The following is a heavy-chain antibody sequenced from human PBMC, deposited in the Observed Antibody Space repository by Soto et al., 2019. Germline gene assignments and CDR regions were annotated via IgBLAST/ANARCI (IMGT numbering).Heavy chain of an antibody. D-gene: IGHD1-7*01. J-gene: IGHJ4*02. CDR1: GGTXSSYA. Sequence: GXSXKVSCEAAGGTXSSYAIGWVRQAPGQGLEWMGGISPIFGTAKYAKKFQGRVTITADESTRTAYMELSSLRSEDTAVYYCARDYRITGTHFDYWAQGTLGTVSS. CDR2: ISPIFGTA. CDR3: ARDYRITGTHFDY. V-gene: IGHV1-69*13.